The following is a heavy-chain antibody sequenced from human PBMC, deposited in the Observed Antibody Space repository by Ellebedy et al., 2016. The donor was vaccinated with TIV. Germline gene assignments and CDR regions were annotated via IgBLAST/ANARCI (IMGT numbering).Heavy chain of an antibody. J-gene: IGHJ5*02. Sequence: AASVKVSCKASGYLFTSNAIHWVRQAPGQRLEWMGWINVGNGNTKYSQQFQGRVTFTSDTSASTAYMELSSLRSEDTAVYYCARDKPGGDNWFDPWGQGTLVTVSS. CDR3: ARDKPGGDNWFDP. CDR2: INVGNGNT. V-gene: IGHV1-3*01. D-gene: IGHD3-16*01. CDR1: GYLFTSNA.